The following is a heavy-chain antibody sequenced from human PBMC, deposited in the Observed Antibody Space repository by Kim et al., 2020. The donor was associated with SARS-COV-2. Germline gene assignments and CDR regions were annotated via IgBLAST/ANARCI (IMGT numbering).Heavy chain of an antibody. Sequence: YYADSVKGRFTISRDNSKNTLYLQMNSLRAEDTAVYYCAKAFHSSSAMDVWGQGTTVTVSS. J-gene: IGHJ6*02. CDR3: AKAFHSSSAMDV. D-gene: IGHD6-13*01. V-gene: IGHV3-30*02.